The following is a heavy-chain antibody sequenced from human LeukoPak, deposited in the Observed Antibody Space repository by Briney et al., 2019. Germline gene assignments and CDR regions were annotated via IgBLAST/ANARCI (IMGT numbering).Heavy chain of an antibody. CDR2: IWYDGSNK. CDR3: ARGPINYDFWSGYRGEADY. J-gene: IGHJ4*02. D-gene: IGHD3-3*01. CDR1: GFTFSSYG. V-gene: IGHV3-30*19. Sequence: PGGSLRLSCAASGFTFSSYGMHWVRQAPGKGLEWVAVIWYDGSNKYYADSVKGRFTISRDNSKNTLYLQMNSLRAEDTAVYYCARGPINYDFWSGYRGEADYWGQGTLVTVSS.